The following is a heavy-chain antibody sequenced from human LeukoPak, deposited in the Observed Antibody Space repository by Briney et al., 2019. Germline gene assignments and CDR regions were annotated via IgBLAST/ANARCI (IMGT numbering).Heavy chain of an antibody. CDR1: GDSISRFW. J-gene: IGHJ4*02. V-gene: IGHV4-59*01. Sequence: SETLSLTCTVAGDSISRFWWSWIRQPPGKGLEWIGCIHYSGSTKYHPSFESRVAMSVDTSKNQFSLKLTSVSAADSAMYYCARDLELERDRWDYFESWGQGALVTVSS. CDR2: IHYSGST. CDR3: ARDLELERDRWDYFES. D-gene: IGHD1-1*01.